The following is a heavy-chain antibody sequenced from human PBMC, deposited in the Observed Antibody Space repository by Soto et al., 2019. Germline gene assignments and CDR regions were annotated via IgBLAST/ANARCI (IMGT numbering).Heavy chain of an antibody. D-gene: IGHD3-10*01. J-gene: IGHJ4*02. Sequence: ASVKVSCKASGYVFTSYYLHWVRQAPGQGLEWMGWINPFDGSRMFAQSFQGRVTFTRDTSTSTVYMELSGLRSDDTAVYYCSRVDPGETSPFDHWGQGTLVTVSS. V-gene: IGHV1-46*03. CDR2: INPFDGSR. CDR3: SRVDPGETSPFDH. CDR1: GYVFTSYY.